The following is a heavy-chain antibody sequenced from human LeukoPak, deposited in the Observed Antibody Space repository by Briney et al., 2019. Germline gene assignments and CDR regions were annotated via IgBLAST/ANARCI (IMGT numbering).Heavy chain of an antibody. Sequence: GGSLRLSCAASGFTFSSYEMNWVRQAPGKGLEWVSYISSRGSTIYYADSVKGRFTISRDNAKNSLYLQMNSLRAEDTAVYYCARVGRRYFDWLMGYYYGMDVWGQGTTVTVSS. CDR3: ARVGRRYFDWLMGYYYGMDV. D-gene: IGHD3-9*01. J-gene: IGHJ6*02. CDR2: ISSRGSTI. CDR1: GFTFSSYE. V-gene: IGHV3-48*03.